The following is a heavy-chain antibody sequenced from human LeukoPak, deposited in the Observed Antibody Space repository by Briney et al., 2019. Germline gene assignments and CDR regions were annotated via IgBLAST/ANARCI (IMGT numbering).Heavy chain of an antibody. V-gene: IGHV3-64*04. Sequence: PGGSLRLSCSVSGLSFSRYPMHWVRQAPGKGLEYASAISSNGGSTYYADSVKGRFTISRDNSKNTLSLQMNSLRAEDTAVYYCAKDQAAYGDYDFDYWGQGTLVTVSP. CDR2: ISSNGGST. CDR3: AKDQAAYGDYDFDY. CDR1: GLSFSRYP. J-gene: IGHJ4*02. D-gene: IGHD4-17*01.